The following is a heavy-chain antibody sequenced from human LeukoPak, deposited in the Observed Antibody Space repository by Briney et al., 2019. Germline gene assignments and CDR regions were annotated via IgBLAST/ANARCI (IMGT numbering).Heavy chain of an antibody. Sequence: GASVKVSCKASGYTFTSYGISWVRQAPGQGLEWMGWISAYNGNTNYAQKLQGRVTMTTDTSTSTAYMELRSLRSDDTAVYYCARDQRESGYEPDAVDYWGQGTLVTVSS. CDR2: ISAYNGNT. CDR3: ARDQRESGYEPDAVDY. D-gene: IGHD5-12*01. V-gene: IGHV1-18*01. CDR1: GYTFTSYG. J-gene: IGHJ4*02.